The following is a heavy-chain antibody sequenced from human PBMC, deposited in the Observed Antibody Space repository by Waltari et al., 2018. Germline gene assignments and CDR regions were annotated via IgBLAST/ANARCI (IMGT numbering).Heavy chain of an antibody. D-gene: IGHD6-19*01. CDR2: INPNSGGP. Sequence: QVQLVQSGAEVKKPGASVKVSCKASGYTFTGYYMHWVRQAPGQGLEWMGRINPNSGGPNYAQKFQGTGTMTRGTSISTAYMELTMVGSDDRAWYYWASLRVSRGWTPAEYFQHWGQGTLVTVSS. J-gene: IGHJ1*01. V-gene: IGHV1-2*06. CDR3: ASLRVSRGWTPAEYFQH. CDR1: GYTFTGYY.